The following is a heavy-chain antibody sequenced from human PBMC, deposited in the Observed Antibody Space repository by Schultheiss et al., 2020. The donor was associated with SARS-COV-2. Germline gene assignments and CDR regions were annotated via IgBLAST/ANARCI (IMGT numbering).Heavy chain of an antibody. D-gene: IGHD1-1*01. V-gene: IGHV3-7*03. CDR3: VKEGEEMGTS. J-gene: IGHJ4*02. CDR1: GFNLRNYW. CDR2: IKQDGSVE. Sequence: GGSLRLSCAASGFNLRNYWMDWVRQAPGKGLQWVANIKQDGSVEHYVDSVRGRFIISRDNAKNSLDLQMNSLRVDETAVYYCVKEGEEMGTSWGQGTLVTVSS.